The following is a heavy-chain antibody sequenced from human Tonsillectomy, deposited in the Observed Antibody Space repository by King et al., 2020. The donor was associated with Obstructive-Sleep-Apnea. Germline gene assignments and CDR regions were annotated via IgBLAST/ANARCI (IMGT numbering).Heavy chain of an antibody. V-gene: IGHV3-23*04. D-gene: IGHD2/OR15-2a*01. CDR3: ARPRSRSTMLLGAFDI. CDR1: GFSFTYYG. CDR2: ISGGSSTI. Sequence: VQLVESGGDLAQPGGSLRLSCKASGFSFTYYGMSWVRQAPGQGLEWVSAISGGSSTIYYANSVKGRFTISRDNSENALYLQLNSLRADDTAVYYCARPRSRSTMLLGAFDIWGQGTVVVVSS. J-gene: IGHJ3*02.